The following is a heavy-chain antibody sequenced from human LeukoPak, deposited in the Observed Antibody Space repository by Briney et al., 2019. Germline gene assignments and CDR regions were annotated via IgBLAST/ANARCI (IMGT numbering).Heavy chain of an antibody. CDR2: IYHSGST. CDR1: GYSISSGYY. Sequence: SETLSLTCTVSGYSISSGYYWGWLRQPPGKGLEWIGSIYHSGSTYYNPSLKSRVTISVDTSKNQFSLKLSSVTATDTAVYYCARDARGSYSEFDYWGQGTLVTVSS. D-gene: IGHD1-26*01. J-gene: IGHJ4*02. V-gene: IGHV4-38-2*02. CDR3: ARDARGSYSEFDY.